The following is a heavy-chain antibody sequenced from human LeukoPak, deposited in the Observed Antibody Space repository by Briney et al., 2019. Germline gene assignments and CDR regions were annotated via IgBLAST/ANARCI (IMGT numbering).Heavy chain of an antibody. V-gene: IGHV3-30*18. D-gene: IGHD2-15*01. CDR1: GFTFSSYG. CDR3: AKDSGGYCSGGSCYSGWSDP. Sequence: GGSLRLSCAASGFTFSSYGMHWVRQAPGKGLEWVAVISYDGSNKYYADSVKGRFTISRDNSKNTLYLQMNSLRAEDTAVYYCAKDSGGYCSGGSCYSGWSDPWGQGTLVTVSS. CDR2: ISYDGSNK. J-gene: IGHJ5*02.